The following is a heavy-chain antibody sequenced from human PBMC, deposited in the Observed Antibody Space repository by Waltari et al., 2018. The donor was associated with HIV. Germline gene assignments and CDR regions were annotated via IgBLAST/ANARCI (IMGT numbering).Heavy chain of an antibody. CDR3: ALGQVDGQLDY. CDR2: IKEDGSQK. V-gene: IGHV3-7*01. D-gene: IGHD6-19*01. Sequence: EVQLVESGGGLVQPGGSLRLSCAASGFTLSTYWMTWVRQAPGKGVEWVANIKEDGSQKYYVASVRGRFTISRDNAKNSLYLQMNSLRAEDTAVYYCALGQVDGQLDYWGQGTLVTVSS. J-gene: IGHJ4*02. CDR1: GFTLSTYW.